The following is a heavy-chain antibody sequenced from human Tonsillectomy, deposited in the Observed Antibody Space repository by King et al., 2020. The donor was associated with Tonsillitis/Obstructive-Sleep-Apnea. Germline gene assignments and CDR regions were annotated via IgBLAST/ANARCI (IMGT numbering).Heavy chain of an antibody. CDR1: GFTFSDYY. D-gene: IGHD1-14*01. CDR2: ISSSSSYT. CDR3: ARIQEPYSYYGMDV. V-gene: IGHV3-11*05. J-gene: IGHJ6*02. Sequence: VQLVESGGGLVKPGGSLRLSCAASGFTFSDYYMSWVRQAPGKGLEWVSYISSSSSYTNYADSVKGRFTISRDNAKNSLYLQMNSLRAEDTAVYYCARIQEPYSYYGMDVWGQGTTVTVSS.